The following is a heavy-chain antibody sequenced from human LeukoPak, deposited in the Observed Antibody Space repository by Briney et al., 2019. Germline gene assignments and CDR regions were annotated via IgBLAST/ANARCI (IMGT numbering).Heavy chain of an antibody. J-gene: IGHJ4*02. V-gene: IGHV1-18*01. CDR1: GYAFTSYT. CDR3: AKDLGSYFLGPDY. Sequence: ASVKVSCKTSGYAFTSYTITWVPEAPGQGLEWRGWISAYNGNTNYAQKLQGRVTMTTDTSTATAYMELRSLRSDDTAVYYCAKDLGSYFLGPDYWGQGTLVTVSS. D-gene: IGHD1-26*01. CDR2: ISAYNGNT.